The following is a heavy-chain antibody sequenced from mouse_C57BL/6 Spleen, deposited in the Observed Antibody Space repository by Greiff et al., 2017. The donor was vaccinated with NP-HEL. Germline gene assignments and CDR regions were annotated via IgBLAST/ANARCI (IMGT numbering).Heavy chain of an antibody. CDR2: IDPSDSET. J-gene: IGHJ4*01. V-gene: IGHV1-52*01. CDR1: GYTFTSYW. Sequence: QVQLQQPGAELVRPGSSVKLSCKASGYTFTSYWMHWVKQRPIQGLEWIGNIDPSDSETHYNQKFKDKATLTVDKSSSTAYMLSSLTAEDSAVYYCARAYSIRVYYAMDYWGQGTSVTVSS. D-gene: IGHD2-10*01. CDR3: ARAYSIRVYYAMDY.